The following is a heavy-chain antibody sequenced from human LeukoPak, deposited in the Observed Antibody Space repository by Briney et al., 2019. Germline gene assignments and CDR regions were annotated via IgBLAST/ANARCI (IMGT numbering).Heavy chain of an antibody. D-gene: IGHD3-16*01. J-gene: IGHJ6*03. CDR1: GFTFSSYE. V-gene: IGHV3-48*03. Sequence: GGSLRLSCAASGFTFSSYEMNWVRQAPGKGLEWVSYISGSGSTIYYADSVKGRFTISRDNAKNSLDLQMNSLRAEDTAVYYCARDHGVCSTSTCYVANADVWGKGTTVSVS. CDR2: ISGSGSTI. CDR3: ARDHGVCSTSTCYVANADV.